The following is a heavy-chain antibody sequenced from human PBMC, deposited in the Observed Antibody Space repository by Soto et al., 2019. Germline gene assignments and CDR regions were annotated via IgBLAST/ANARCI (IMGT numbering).Heavy chain of an antibody. CDR2: IKQEGSEK. Sequence: GGSLRLSCVASGFTFSSCWTSWVRQAPGKGLEWVANIKQEGSEKYYADSVKGRFTISRDNAKNSLYLQMNSLRAEDTAVYYCASSLYPSSSYHYYGMDVWGQGTTVTVSS. CDR1: GFTFSSCW. V-gene: IGHV3-7*01. CDR3: ASSLYPSSSYHYYGMDV. J-gene: IGHJ6*02.